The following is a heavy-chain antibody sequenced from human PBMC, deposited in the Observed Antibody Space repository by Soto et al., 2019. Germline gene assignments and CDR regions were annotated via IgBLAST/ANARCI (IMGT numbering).Heavy chain of an antibody. CDR3: VRYSGNYGWFEP. D-gene: IGHD1-26*01. Sequence: SETLSLTCTVSGGSISSSSYYWGWIRQPPGKGLEWIGSMYYSGSTYYNPSLKSRVTISVDTSKNQSSLKLSSVTAADTAVYYCVRYSGNYGWFEPWGQGTLVTVSS. J-gene: IGHJ5*02. V-gene: IGHV4-39*01. CDR2: MYYSGST. CDR1: GGSISSSSYY.